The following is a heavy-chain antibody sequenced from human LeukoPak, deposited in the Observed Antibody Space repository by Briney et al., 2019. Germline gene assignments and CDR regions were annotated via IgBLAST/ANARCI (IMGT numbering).Heavy chain of an antibody. CDR3: AREGGEWELLRTFDY. V-gene: IGHV3-23*01. J-gene: IGHJ4*02. D-gene: IGHD1-26*01. Sequence: GGSLRLSCAASGFTFSSHGMNWVRQAPGKGLEWVSGISPSGGITYYTDSVKGRFTISRDNSKNTQSLQMNSLRAEDTAVYYCAREGGEWELLRTFDYWGQGTLVTVSS. CDR2: ISPSGGIT. CDR1: GFTFSSHG.